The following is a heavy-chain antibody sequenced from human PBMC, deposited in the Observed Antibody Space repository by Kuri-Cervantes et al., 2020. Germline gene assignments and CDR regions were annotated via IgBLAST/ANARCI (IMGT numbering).Heavy chain of an antibody. D-gene: IGHD3-3*01. Sequence: GESLKISCAASGFTFSSSWMHWVCQAPEKGLEWVSYISSSGSSIYYADSVKGRFTISRDNAKNSLSLQMNSLRAEDTAVYFCARGITIFGVGAFGLYYFDYWGQGTLVTVSS. CDR1: GFTFSSSW. V-gene: IGHV3-48*04. J-gene: IGHJ4*02. CDR2: ISSSGSSI. CDR3: ARGITIFGVGAFGLYYFDY.